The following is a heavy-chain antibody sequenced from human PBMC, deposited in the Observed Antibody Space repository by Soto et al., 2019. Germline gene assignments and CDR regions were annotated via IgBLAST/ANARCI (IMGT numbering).Heavy chain of an antibody. CDR1: GGSISSYY. D-gene: IGHD3-3*01. J-gene: IGHJ4*02. Sequence: SETLSLTCTVSGGSISSYYWSWIRQPPGKGLEWIGYIYYSGSTNYNPSLKSRVTISVDTSKNQFSLKLSSVTAADTAVYYCARGHTIFGVVTSIDYWGQGILVTVSS. CDR2: IYYSGST. V-gene: IGHV4-59*01. CDR3: ARGHTIFGVVTSIDY.